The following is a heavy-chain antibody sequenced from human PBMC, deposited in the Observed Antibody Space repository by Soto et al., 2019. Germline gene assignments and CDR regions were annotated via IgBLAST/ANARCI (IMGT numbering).Heavy chain of an antibody. CDR2: ISAYNGNT. J-gene: IGHJ6*03. CDR1: GYTFTSYG. Sequence: ASVKVSCKASGYTFTSYGISWVRQAPGQGLEWMGWISAYNGNTNYAQKLQGRVTMTTDISTSTACMELRSLRSDDTAVYYCARGVRGVDYYYMDVWGKGTTVTVSS. D-gene: IGHD3-10*01. V-gene: IGHV1-18*01. CDR3: ARGVRGVDYYYMDV.